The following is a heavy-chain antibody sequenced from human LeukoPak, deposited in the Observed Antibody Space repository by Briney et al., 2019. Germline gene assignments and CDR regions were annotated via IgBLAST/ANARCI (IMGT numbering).Heavy chain of an antibody. CDR1: GFTFSSYD. CDR2: IGTAGDP. V-gene: IGHV3-13*05. CDR3: ARGNPGPYGSGSYYNALGSYYFDY. D-gene: IGHD3-10*01. Sequence: GGSLRLSCAASGFTFSSYDMHWVRQATGKGLEWVSAIGTAGDPYYPGSVKGRFTISRENAENSLYLQMNSLRAGDTAVYYCARGNPGPYGSGSYYNALGSYYFDYWGQGTLVTVSS. J-gene: IGHJ4*02.